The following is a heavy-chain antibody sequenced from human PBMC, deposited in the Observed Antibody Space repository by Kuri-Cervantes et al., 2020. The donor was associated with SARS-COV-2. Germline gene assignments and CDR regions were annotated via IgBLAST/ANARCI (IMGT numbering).Heavy chain of an antibody. CDR2: ISWNSGSI. Sequence: SLKISCAASGFAFDDYAMHWVRQAPGKGLEWVSGISWNSGSIGYADSVKGRFTISRDNAKNSLYLQMNSLRAEDTALYYCAKAMQWLVPWDAFDIWGQGTMVTVSS. V-gene: IGHV3-9*01. D-gene: IGHD6-19*01. CDR3: AKAMQWLVPWDAFDI. J-gene: IGHJ3*02. CDR1: GFAFDDYA.